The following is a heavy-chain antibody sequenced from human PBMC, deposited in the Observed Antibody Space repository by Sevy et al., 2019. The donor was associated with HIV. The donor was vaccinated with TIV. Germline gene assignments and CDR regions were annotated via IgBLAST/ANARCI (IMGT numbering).Heavy chain of an antibody. J-gene: IGHJ5*02. Sequence: SQTLSLTCTVSGGFISSYYWSWIRQPPGKGLEWIGYIYYSGSTNYNPSLKSRVTISVDTSKNQFSLKLSSLTAADTAVYYCARQDENWFDPWGQGTLVTVSS. CDR2: IYYSGST. CDR1: GGFISSYY. CDR3: ARQDENWFDP. V-gene: IGHV4-59*08.